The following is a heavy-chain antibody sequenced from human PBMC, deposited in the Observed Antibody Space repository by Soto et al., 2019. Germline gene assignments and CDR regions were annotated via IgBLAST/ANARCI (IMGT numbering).Heavy chain of an antibody. CDR1: GFTFSTNW. CDR3: ASFLK. J-gene: IGHJ1*01. V-gene: IGHV3-7*01. Sequence: EVQVAESGGGLVQPGGSLRLSCTTSGFTFSTNWMSWVRQAPGKGLEWVANIKGDGSEKYYMDSVKGRFTISRDNAKNSLFLQMNNLRADDTAVYYCASFLKWGQGTLVTVSS. CDR2: IKGDGSEK.